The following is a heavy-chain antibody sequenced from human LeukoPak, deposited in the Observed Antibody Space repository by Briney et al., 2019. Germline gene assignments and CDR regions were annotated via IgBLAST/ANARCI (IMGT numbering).Heavy chain of an antibody. Sequence: GRSLRLSCAASGFIFSSYAMHWVRQAPGKGLEWVAVISYDGSNKYYADSVKGRFTISRDNSKNTLYLQMNSLRAEDTAVYYCARDTVEQAFDYWGQGTLVTVSS. CDR2: ISYDGSNK. V-gene: IGHV3-30*04. D-gene: IGHD1/OR15-1a*01. CDR3: ARDTVEQAFDY. CDR1: GFIFSSYA. J-gene: IGHJ4*02.